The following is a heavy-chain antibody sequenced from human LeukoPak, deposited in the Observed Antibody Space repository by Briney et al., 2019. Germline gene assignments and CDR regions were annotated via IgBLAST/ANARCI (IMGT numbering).Heavy chain of an antibody. CDR3: ADGDGDDSLDAFDI. Sequence: SETLSPTCTVSGGSISSGGYYWSWIRQHPGKGLEWIGYIYYSGSTYYNPSLKSRVTISVDTSKNQFSLKLSSVTAADTAVYYCADGDGDDSLDAFDIWGQGTMVTVSS. D-gene: IGHD4-17*01. CDR1: GGSISSGGYY. CDR2: IYYSGST. J-gene: IGHJ3*02. V-gene: IGHV4-31*03.